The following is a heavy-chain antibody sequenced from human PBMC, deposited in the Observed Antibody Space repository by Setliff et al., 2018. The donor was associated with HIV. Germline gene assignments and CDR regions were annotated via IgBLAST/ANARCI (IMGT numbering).Heavy chain of an antibody. J-gene: IGHJ4*02. CDR2: ISSSSATM. Sequence: TGGSLRLSCAASGFTFSSYSMNWVRQAPGKGLEWVSYISSSSATMYYADSVKGRFTISRDNAKNSLYLQMNSLRAGDTAVYYCAKYIAAAGTKAFDYWGQGTLVTVSS. D-gene: IGHD6-13*01. V-gene: IGHV3-48*04. CDR1: GFTFSSYS. CDR3: AKYIAAAGTKAFDY.